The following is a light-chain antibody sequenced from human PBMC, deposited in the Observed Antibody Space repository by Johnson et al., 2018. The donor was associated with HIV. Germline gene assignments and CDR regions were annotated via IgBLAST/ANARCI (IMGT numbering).Light chain of an antibody. V-gene: IGLV1-51*01. CDR1: SSNVGNNY. Sequence: QSVLTQPPSVSAAPGQKVTISCSGTSSNVGNNYVSWYQQFPGTAPKLLIYDNDKRPSGIPDRFSGSKSGTSATLGITGLQTGDEADHYCETWDISLSAPFVFGSGTKVTVL. J-gene: IGLJ1*01. CDR2: DND. CDR3: ETWDISLSAPFV.